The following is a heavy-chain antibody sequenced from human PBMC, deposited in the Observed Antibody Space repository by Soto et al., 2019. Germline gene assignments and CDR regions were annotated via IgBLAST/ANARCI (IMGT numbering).Heavy chain of an antibody. CDR3: ARRDSGGFYRFFDS. V-gene: IGHV1-69*06. Sequence: ASVKVSCKASGGSLSTNPVSWVRQAPGQGLEWMGGTGSGTGPGNHAQKFQGRLTVTADKSTSTVYMELTNLSSEDTAVYYCARRDSGGFYRFFDSWGQGTLVTVSS. CDR1: GGSLSTNP. J-gene: IGHJ4*02. CDR2: TGSGTGPG. D-gene: IGHD2-15*01.